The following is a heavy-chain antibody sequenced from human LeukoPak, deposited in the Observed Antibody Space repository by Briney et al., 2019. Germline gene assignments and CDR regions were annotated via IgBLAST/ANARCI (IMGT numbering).Heavy chain of an antibody. CDR2: MNPNSGNT. CDR1: GYTFTSYD. CDR3: ARRTQALPYFDWVQGMDG. Sequence: ASVKVSCKASGYTFTSYDINWVRQATGQGLEWMGWMNPNSGNTGYAQKFQGRVTMTRNTSISTAYMELSSLRSEDMAAYYCARRTQALPYFDWVQGMDGWGQGTTVTVSS. V-gene: IGHV1-8*01. J-gene: IGHJ6*02. D-gene: IGHD3-9*01.